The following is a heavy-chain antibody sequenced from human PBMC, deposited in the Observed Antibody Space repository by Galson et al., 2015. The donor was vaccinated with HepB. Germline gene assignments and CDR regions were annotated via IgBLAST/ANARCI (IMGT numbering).Heavy chain of an antibody. Sequence: SLRLSCAASGFTFSTFWMSWVRQAPGKGLEWVANINQDGSEKYYVDSVKGRFTISRDNAKNSLYLQMNSLRAEDTAVYYCAREGLSLELRDYYYYMDVWGKGTTVTVSS. J-gene: IGHJ6*03. CDR3: AREGLSLELRDYYYYMDV. CDR1: GFTFSTFW. V-gene: IGHV3-7*01. CDR2: INQDGSEK. D-gene: IGHD1-7*01.